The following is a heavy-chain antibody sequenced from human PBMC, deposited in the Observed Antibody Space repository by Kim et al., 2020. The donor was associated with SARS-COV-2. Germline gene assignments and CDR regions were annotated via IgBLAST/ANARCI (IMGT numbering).Heavy chain of an antibody. CDR3: ARATPLGY. Sequence: GGSTYFADSVKSIFTISRDNTKNTMYLQMNGRGAEDTAVYYCARATPLGYWGQGTLVTVSS. CDR2: GGST. J-gene: IGHJ4*02. V-gene: IGHV3-66*01. D-gene: IGHD5-12*01.